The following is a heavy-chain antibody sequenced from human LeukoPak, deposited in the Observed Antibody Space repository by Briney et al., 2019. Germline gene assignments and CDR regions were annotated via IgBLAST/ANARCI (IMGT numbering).Heavy chain of an antibody. J-gene: IGHJ4*02. V-gene: IGHV3-21*04. CDR3: AKWPRKWELLGGLVY. CDR2: ISSTGSYM. CDR1: EFTFNYYS. Sequence: KPGGSLRLSCAASEFTFNYYSMTWVRQAPGKGLEWVSSISSTGSYMYYADSMKGRFTISRDNAKNSLYLQMNSLRAEDTAVYYCAKWPRKWELLGGLVYWGQGTLVTVSS. D-gene: IGHD1-26*01.